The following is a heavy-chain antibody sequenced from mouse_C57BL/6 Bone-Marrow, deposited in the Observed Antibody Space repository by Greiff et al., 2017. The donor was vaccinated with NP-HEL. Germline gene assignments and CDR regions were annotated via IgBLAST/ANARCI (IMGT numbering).Heavy chain of an antibody. D-gene: IGHD2-5*01. V-gene: IGHV1-82*01. Sequence: QVQLKQSGPELVKPGASVKISCKASGYAFSSSWMNWVKQRPGKGLEWIGRIYPGDGDTNYNGKFKGKATLTADKSSSTAYMQLSSLTSEDSAVYFCARSDYSMFAYWGQGTLVTVSA. CDR2: IYPGDGDT. J-gene: IGHJ3*01. CDR1: GYAFSSSW. CDR3: ARSDYSMFAY.